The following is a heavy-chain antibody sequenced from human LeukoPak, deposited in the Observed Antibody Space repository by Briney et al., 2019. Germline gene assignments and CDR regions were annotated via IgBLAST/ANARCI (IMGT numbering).Heavy chain of an antibody. Sequence: QAGGSLGLSCAASDFTFSSYAMGWVRQAPGKGLEWVSAISGSGGSTYYADSVKGRFTISRDNSKNTVYLQMNSLRAEDTAVYYCATKRSGRYGVDAFDIWGQGTMVTVSS. CDR1: DFTFSSYA. D-gene: IGHD6-19*01. CDR2: ISGSGGST. J-gene: IGHJ3*02. CDR3: ATKRSGRYGVDAFDI. V-gene: IGHV3-23*01.